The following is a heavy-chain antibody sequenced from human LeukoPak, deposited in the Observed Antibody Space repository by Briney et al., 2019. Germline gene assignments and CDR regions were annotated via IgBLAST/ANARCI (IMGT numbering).Heavy chain of an antibody. CDR1: GFTFSSYG. CDR2: ISYDGSNK. D-gene: IGHD3-3*01. CDR3: AKDFFRSGPAPYYYYYYMDV. Sequence: GGSLRLSCAASGFTFSSYGMHWVRQAPGKGLEWVAVISYDGSNKYYADSVKGRFTISRDNSKNTLYLQMNSLRAEDTAVYYCAKDFFRSGPAPYYYYYYMDVWGKGTTVTVSS. V-gene: IGHV3-30*18. J-gene: IGHJ6*03.